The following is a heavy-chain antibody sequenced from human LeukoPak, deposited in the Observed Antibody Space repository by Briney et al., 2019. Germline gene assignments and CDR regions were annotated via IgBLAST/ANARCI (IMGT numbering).Heavy chain of an antibody. J-gene: IGHJ6*02. CDR2: IYYSGST. Sequence: PSETLSLTCTVSGGSISSSSYYWGWIRQPPGKGLEWIGSIYYSGSTYYNPSPKSRVTISVDTSKNQFSLKLSSVTAADTAVYYCARHGSSRSPYGMDVWGQGTTVTVSS. V-gene: IGHV4-39*01. D-gene: IGHD3-10*01. CDR3: ARHGSSRSPYGMDV. CDR1: GGSISSSSYY.